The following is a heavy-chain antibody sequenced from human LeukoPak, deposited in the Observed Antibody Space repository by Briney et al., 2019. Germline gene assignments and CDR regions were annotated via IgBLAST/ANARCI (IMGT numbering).Heavy chain of an antibody. CDR3: ARFAEYYYDSSGPTPLDAFDV. J-gene: IGHJ3*01. V-gene: IGHV6-1*01. CDR1: GDSVSSNSAA. D-gene: IGHD3-22*01. CDR2: TYYRSKWYN. Sequence: SQTLSLTCAISGDSVSSNSAAWNWIRQSPSRGLEWLGRTYYRSKWYNDYAVSVKSRITINPDTSKNQFSLQLNSVTPEDTAVYYCARFAEYYYDSSGPTPLDAFDVWGQGTVVTVSS.